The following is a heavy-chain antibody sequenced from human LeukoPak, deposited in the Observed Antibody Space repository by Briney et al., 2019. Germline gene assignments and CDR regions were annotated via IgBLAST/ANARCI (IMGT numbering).Heavy chain of an antibody. CDR2: ISSSGSTI. CDR1: GFTFSNAW. V-gene: IGHV3-11*04. J-gene: IGHJ3*02. Sequence: PGGSLRLSCAASGFTFSNAWMSWVRQAPGKGLEWVSYISSSGSTIYYADSVKGRFTISRDNAKNSLYLQMNSLRAEDTAVYYCASAIAVAGTGAFDIWGQGTMVTVSS. CDR3: ASAIAVAGTGAFDI. D-gene: IGHD6-19*01.